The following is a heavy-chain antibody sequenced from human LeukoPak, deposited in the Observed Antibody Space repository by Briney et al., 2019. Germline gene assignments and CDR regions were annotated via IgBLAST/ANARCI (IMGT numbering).Heavy chain of an antibody. Sequence: GGSLRLSCVASGFTFGKYWMSWVRQAPGKGLEWVANIKLDGSEKNYVDSVKGRFTISRDNAKNSLYLQMNSLRAEDTAVYYCATAEGNWAWGQGTTVTVSS. CDR1: GFTFGKYW. V-gene: IGHV3-7*03. D-gene: IGHD3-16*01. J-gene: IGHJ6*02. CDR2: IKLDGSEK. CDR3: ATAEGNWA.